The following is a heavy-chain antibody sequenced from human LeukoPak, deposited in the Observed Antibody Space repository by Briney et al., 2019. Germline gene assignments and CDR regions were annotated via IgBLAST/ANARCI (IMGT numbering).Heavy chain of an antibody. CDR3: VKDLDLPTWYFDL. CDR2: VSRNGGST. J-gene: IGHJ2*01. V-gene: IGHV3-64D*09. CDR1: GFTFSTYT. Sequence: PGGSLRLSCSASGFTFSTYTMHWVRQAPGKGLEYVSTVSRNGGSTYYADSVKGGFTISRDNSKNTLYLQMSSLRTEDTAVYYCVKDLDLPTWYFDLWGRGTLVTVSS.